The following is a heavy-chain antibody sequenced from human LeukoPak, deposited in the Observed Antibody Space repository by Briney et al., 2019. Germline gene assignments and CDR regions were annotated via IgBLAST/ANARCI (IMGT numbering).Heavy chain of an antibody. V-gene: IGHV3-7*01. CDR1: GFTFSNYW. CDR3: ASIVEEFGELLYDY. J-gene: IGHJ4*02. Sequence: GGSLRLSCEGSGFTFSNYWMSWVRQAPGRGLEWVANIKQDGSEKYYVDSVKGRFTISRDNTKNSLYLQMNSLRAEDTAVYYCASIVEEFGELLYDYWGQGTLVTVSS. CDR2: IKQDGSEK. D-gene: IGHD3-10*01.